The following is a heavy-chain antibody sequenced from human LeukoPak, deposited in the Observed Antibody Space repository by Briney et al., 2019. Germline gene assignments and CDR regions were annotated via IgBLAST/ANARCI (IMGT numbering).Heavy chain of an antibody. Sequence: ASVKVSCKTSGYTFNAYYMHWVRQAPGQGLEWMGWINPNSGGSNYAQKFQGRVTMTSDTSISTAYMELSRLRSDDTAVYYCARESITMVRGVIGWFDPWGQGTLVTVSS. CDR2: INPNSGGS. J-gene: IGHJ5*02. D-gene: IGHD3-10*01. CDR3: ARESITMVRGVIGWFDP. CDR1: GYTFNAYY. V-gene: IGHV1-2*02.